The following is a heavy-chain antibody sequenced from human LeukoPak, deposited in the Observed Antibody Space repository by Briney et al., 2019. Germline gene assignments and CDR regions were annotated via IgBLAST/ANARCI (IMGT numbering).Heavy chain of an antibody. V-gene: IGHV3-30*02. Sequence: GGSLRLSCAASGFTFSSYGMQWVRQAPGKGLEWVAFIHYDGSNKYYANSVKGRFTISRDNSKNTLYLHMNSLRAEDTAEYYCAKDPIRGVRPYYFSSWGQGTLVTVSS. D-gene: IGHD3-10*01. J-gene: IGHJ4*02. CDR1: GFTFSSYG. CDR3: AKDPIRGVRPYYFSS. CDR2: IHYDGSNK.